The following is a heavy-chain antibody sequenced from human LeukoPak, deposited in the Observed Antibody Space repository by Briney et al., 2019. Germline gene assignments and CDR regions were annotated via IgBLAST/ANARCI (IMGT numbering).Heavy chain of an antibody. V-gene: IGHV4-59*01. D-gene: IGHD1-26*01. CDR3: ARGMGAHDAFDI. J-gene: IGHJ3*02. CDR2: IYYSGST. CDR1: GGSISSYY. Sequence: SETLSLTCTVSGGSISSYYWSWIRRPPGKGLEWIGYIYYSGSTNYNPSLKSRVTISVDTSKSQFSLKLSSVTAADTAVYYCARGMGAHDAFDIWGQGTMVTVSS.